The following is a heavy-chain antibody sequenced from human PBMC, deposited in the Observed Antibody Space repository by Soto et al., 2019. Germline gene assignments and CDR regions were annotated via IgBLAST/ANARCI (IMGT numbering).Heavy chain of an antibody. CDR3: ARHFLGQARQRLFVDY. V-gene: IGHV4-59*08. J-gene: IGHJ4*02. CDR2: VSYSGRT. CDR1: GASLNDFS. Sequence: QVQLRESGPGLVRPSETLSLSCSVSGASLNDFSWSWIRQPPGRGLEWIGYVSYSGRTTYSPYLKCRVTISLDTSKNAFSQNLTSMPAAGTAIYYCARHFLGQARQRLFVDYWGQGTLATVSS. D-gene: IGHD3-3*01.